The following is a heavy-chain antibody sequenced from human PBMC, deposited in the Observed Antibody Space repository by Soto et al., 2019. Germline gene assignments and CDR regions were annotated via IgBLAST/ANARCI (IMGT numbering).Heavy chain of an antibody. CDR1: GYTFTNFG. CDR3: ANGEGSYCRGGSCYYFDY. V-gene: IGHV1-18*01. CDR2: ISAYNGNT. J-gene: IGHJ4*02. D-gene: IGHD2-15*01. Sequence: ASVKVSCKASGYTFTNFGISWVRQAPGQGLEWMGWISAYNGNTNYAQNFQGRVTMTTDTSTSTAYMELRSLRSDDTAVYYCANGEGSYCRGGSCYYFDYWGQGTVVTVSS.